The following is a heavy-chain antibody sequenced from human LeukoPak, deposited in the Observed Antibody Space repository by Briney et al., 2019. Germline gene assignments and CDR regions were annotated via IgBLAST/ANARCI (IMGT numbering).Heavy chain of an antibody. V-gene: IGHV3-23*01. CDR2: ISGSGGST. CDR3: AKAPIVVVPAAIDY. D-gene: IGHD2-2*02. J-gene: IGHJ4*02. Sequence: GGSLRLSCAASGFTFSSYAMSWVRQAPGKGLEWVSAISGSGGSTYYADSVKGRFTISRDNSKNTLYLQVNSLRAEDTAVYYCAKAPIVVVPAAIDYWGQGTLVTVSS. CDR1: GFTFSSYA.